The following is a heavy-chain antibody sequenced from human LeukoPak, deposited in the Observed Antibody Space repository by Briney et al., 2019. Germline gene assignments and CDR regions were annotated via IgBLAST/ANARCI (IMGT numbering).Heavy chain of an antibody. V-gene: IGHV4-59*01. CDR2: IYYSGTT. CDR3: ARSNYAGRFDTFDI. D-gene: IGHD1-7*01. CDR1: GGAISTYY. Sequence: SENLSLNCIVSGGAISTYYWRWIRQPPGKGLEGIGYIYYSGTTHYNPSLKSRITISGDTSNNHFSLRLRSVTAADTVVYYCARSNYAGRFDTFDIWGQGTMVTVSS. J-gene: IGHJ3*02.